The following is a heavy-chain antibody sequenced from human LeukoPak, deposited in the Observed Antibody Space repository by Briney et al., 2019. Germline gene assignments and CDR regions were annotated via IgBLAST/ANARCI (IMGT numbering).Heavy chain of an antibody. CDR2: ISGSGSST. J-gene: IGHJ6*02. V-gene: IGHV3-23*01. CDR1: GFTFDNYA. D-gene: IGHD3-10*01. Sequence: PGGSLRLSCAASGFTFDNYAMSWVRHAPGKGLEWVSGISGSGSSTYSADSVKGRFTISRDNSKNTLSLQMNSLRAEDTAVYHCAKIWFGTYPYYGMDVWGQGTTVAVSS. CDR3: AKIWFGTYPYYGMDV.